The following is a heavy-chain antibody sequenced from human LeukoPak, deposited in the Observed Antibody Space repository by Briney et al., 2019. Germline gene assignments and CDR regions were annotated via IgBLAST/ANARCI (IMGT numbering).Heavy chain of an antibody. CDR2: INPNNGAT. V-gene: IGHV1-2*06. CDR3: TRESGSYHGNDY. Sequence: GASVKVSCKASGYTFTGYYMHWVRQAPGQGLEWMGRINPNNGATNYAQKFQGRVTITGDTSISTAYMELSSLRSDDPAVYYCTRESGSYHGNDYWGQGTLVTVSS. J-gene: IGHJ4*02. CDR1: GYTFTGYY. D-gene: IGHD1-26*01.